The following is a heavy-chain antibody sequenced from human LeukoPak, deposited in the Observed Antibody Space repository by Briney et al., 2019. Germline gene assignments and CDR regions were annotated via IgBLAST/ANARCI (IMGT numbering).Heavy chain of an antibody. V-gene: IGHV5-51*01. CDR2: IYAGDSET. CDR3: ASPPSPFRKYAFDI. J-gene: IGHJ3*02. CDR1: GSSFTSYW. Sequence: KPGESLKISCKGSGSSFTSYWIGWVRQMPGKGLEGMGIIYAGDSETRYSPSFQGQVTISADKSISTAYLQWSSQKASDTAMYECASPPSPFRKYAFDIWGQGTMVTVSS. D-gene: IGHD3-3*02.